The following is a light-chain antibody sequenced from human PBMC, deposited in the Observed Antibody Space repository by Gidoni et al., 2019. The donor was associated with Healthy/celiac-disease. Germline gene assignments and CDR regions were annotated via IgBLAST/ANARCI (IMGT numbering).Light chain of an antibody. CDR1: QSVSSY. J-gene: IGKJ4*02. CDR2: DVS. CDR3: QKRSNWPGLT. Sequence: VWPESPATLSLSPGERATLSCRASQSVSSYLAWYQQKPGQAPRLLIYDVSNRATGIPARFSGSGSGTDFTLTLSSLEREDFAVYYCQKRSNWPGLTFGGGTKVEIK. V-gene: IGKV3-11*01.